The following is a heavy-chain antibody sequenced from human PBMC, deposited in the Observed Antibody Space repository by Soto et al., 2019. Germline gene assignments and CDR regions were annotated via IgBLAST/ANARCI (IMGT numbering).Heavy chain of an antibody. CDR2: ISNSGSTI. CDR3: ARDRGGPPLRYYYGMDV. J-gene: IGHJ6*02. V-gene: IGHV3-11*04. D-gene: IGHD2-15*01. CDR1: GFTFSDYY. Sequence: PGGSLRLSCAASGFTFSDYYMSWIRQAPGKGLEWVSYISNSGSTIYFADSVKGRFTISRDNAKNTLYLQMNSLRAEDTAVYYCARDRGGPPLRYYYGMDVWGQGTTVTVSS.